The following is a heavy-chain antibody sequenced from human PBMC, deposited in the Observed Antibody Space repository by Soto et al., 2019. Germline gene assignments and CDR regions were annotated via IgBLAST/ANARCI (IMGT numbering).Heavy chain of an antibody. CDR3: ARGVLH. J-gene: IGHJ4*02. V-gene: IGHV4-31*03. CDR1: GGSISSGGYY. D-gene: IGHD3-16*01. Sequence: QVQLQESGPGLVKPSQTLSLTCTVSGGSISSGGYYWSWIRQPPGKVLAWIGSIYYSESTYYNPSLKRRVTISVDTSKNQFSPKLSCVTAADTAVYYCARGVLHWGQGTLVTVSS. CDR2: IYYSEST.